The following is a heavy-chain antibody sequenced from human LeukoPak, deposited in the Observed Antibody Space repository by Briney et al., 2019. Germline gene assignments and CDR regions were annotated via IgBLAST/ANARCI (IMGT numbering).Heavy chain of an antibody. CDR2: IWYDGSNK. CDR1: GFTFSSYG. J-gene: IGHJ5*02. D-gene: IGHD3-9*01. V-gene: IGHV3-33*01. Sequence: GGSLRLSCAASGFTFSSYGMHWVRQAPGKGLEWVAVIWYDGSNKYYADSVKGRFTISRDNSKNTLYLQMNSLRAEDTAVYYCARIGDILTGYYEGIGWFDPWGQGTLVTVSS. CDR3: ARIGDILTGYYEGIGWFDP.